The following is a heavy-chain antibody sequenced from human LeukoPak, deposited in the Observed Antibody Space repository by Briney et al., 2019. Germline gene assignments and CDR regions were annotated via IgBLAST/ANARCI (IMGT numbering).Heavy chain of an antibody. V-gene: IGHV3-66*01. Sequence: GGSLRLSCAASRFTISSYVMSWVRQAPGKGLEWVSLIYSGGSTYYADSVKGRFTISRGNSKNTLYLQMNSLRAEDTAVYYCANAIFDYWGQGTLVTVSS. J-gene: IGHJ4*02. CDR2: IYSGGST. CDR1: RFTISSYV. CDR3: ANAIFDY.